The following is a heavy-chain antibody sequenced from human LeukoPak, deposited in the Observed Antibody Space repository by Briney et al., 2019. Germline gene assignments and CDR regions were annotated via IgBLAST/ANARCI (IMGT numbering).Heavy chain of an antibody. CDR3: ARDPMVRGTNLPFDY. D-gene: IGHD3-10*01. CDR1: GFTFSSYA. V-gene: IGHV3-30-3*01. J-gene: IGHJ4*02. Sequence: GRSLRLSCAASGFTFSSYAMHWVRQAPGKGLEWVAVISYDGSNKYYADSVKGRFTISRDNSKNTLYLQMNSLRAEDTAVYYCARDPMVRGTNLPFDYWGQGTLVTVSS. CDR2: ISYDGSNK.